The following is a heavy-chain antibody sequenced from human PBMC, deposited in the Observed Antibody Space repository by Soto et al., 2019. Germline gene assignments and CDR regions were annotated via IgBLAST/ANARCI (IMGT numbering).Heavy chain of an antibody. CDR1: GGSISSGDYY. CDR3: AREGLSTYPDY. J-gene: IGHJ4*02. D-gene: IGHD3-10*01. Sequence: SETLSLTCTVSGGSISSGDYYWSWIRQPPGKGLEWIGYIYYSGSIYYNPSLKSRVTISVDTSKNHFSLKLSSVTAADTAVYYCAREGLSTYPDYWGQGTLVTVSS. CDR2: IYYSGSI. V-gene: IGHV4-30-4*01.